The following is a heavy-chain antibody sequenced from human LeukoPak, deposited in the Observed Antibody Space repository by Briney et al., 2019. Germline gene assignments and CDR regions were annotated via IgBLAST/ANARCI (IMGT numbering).Heavy chain of an antibody. CDR2: INSDGSST. D-gene: IGHD2-2*01. J-gene: IGHJ5*02. CDR3: ARDVVPAATYNWFDP. CDR1: GFTFSSYW. V-gene: IGHV3-74*01. Sequence: GGSLRLSCAASGFTFSSYWMHWVRPAPGKGLVWVSRINSDGSSTSYADSVKGRFTISRDNAKNTLYLQMNSLRAEDTAVYYCARDVVPAATYNWFDPWGQGTLVTVSS.